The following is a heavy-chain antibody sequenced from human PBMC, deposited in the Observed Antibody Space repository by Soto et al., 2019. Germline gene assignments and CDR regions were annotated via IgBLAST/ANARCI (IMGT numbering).Heavy chain of an antibody. CDR1: VYSFTSYW. V-gene: IGHV5-51*01. CDR3: ASSRAYSSSKYYFDY. D-gene: IGHD6-13*01. Sequence: GESLKISCKGSVYSFTSYWIGWVRQMPGKGLEWMGIIYPGDSDTRYSPSFQGQVTISADKSISTAYLQWSSLKASDTAMYYCASSRAYSSSKYYFDYWGQGALVTVSS. J-gene: IGHJ4*02. CDR2: IYPGDSDT.